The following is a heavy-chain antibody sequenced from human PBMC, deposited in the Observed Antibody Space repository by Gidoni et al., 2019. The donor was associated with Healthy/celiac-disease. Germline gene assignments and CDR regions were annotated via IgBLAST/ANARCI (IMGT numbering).Heavy chain of an antibody. CDR2: IYSGGST. CDR3: ARGGGSSGWYALGAFDI. CDR1: GFTVSSNY. V-gene: IGHV3-53*01. Sequence: EVQLVESGGGLIQPGGSLSLSCAASGFTVSSNYMSWVRQAQGKGLEWVSVIYSGGSTYYADSVKGRFTISRDNSKNTLYLQMNSLRAEDTAVYYCARGGGSSGWYALGAFDIWGQGTMVTVSS. D-gene: IGHD6-19*01. J-gene: IGHJ3*02.